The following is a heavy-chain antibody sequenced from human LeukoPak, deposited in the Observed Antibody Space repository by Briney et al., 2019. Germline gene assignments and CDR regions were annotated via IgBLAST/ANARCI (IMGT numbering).Heavy chain of an antibody. CDR2: MSYRGST. D-gene: IGHD5-24*01. V-gene: IGHV4-59*01. J-gene: IGHJ2*01. CDR3: ARVNKEMSATLSLWFFDV. CDR1: GGSISPYY. Sequence: SETLSLTCTVSGGSISPYYWTWIRQPPGKELEWIGYMSYRGSTNYNPSLESRVTISVDSSKSQFSLRLTSVTSADTGAYYCARVNKEMSATLSLWFFDVWGRGTLVTVSS.